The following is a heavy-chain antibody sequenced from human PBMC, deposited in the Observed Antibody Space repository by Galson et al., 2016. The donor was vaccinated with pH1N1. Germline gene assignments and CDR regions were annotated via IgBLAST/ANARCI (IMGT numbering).Heavy chain of an antibody. D-gene: IGHD3-22*01. Sequence: CAISGDSVSSNSAAWNWIRQSPSGGLEWLGRTCYRSKWYNDYGVSVKSRITINPDTSKNQFSLQLNSVTPEDTAVYYCARSEYYYDSSGYRRDTFDIWGQGTTVTVSS. CDR2: TCYRSKWYN. J-gene: IGHJ3*02. V-gene: IGHV6-1*01. CDR3: ARSEYYYDSSGYRRDTFDI. CDR1: GDSVSSNSAA.